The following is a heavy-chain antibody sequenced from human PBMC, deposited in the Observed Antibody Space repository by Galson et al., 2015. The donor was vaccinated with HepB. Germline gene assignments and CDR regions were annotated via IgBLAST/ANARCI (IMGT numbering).Heavy chain of an antibody. D-gene: IGHD2-8*01. CDR2: ISSSSSTI. J-gene: IGHJ6*02. V-gene: IGHV3-48*02. CDR3: ARDGVVLMVYASYYYGMDV. CDR1: GFTFSSYS. Sequence: SLRLSCAASGFTFSSYSMNWVRQAPGKGLEWVSYISSSSSTIYYADSVKGRFTISRDNAKNSLYLQMNSLRDEDTAVYYCARDGVVLMVYASYYYGMDVWGQGTTVTVSS.